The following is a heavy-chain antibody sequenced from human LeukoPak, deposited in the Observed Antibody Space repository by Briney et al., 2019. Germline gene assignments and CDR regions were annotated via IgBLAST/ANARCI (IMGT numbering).Heavy chain of an antibody. J-gene: IGHJ3*02. V-gene: IGHV3-23*01. D-gene: IGHD5-18*01. CDR1: GFTFRNYG. Sequence: GGTLRLSCAASGFTFRNYGMSWVRQTPGKGLEWVSVISGSGGTSYYADSAKGRFTISRDSSKNTLYLQMNSLRAEDTAVYYCAKEDRGYSYGPRYHDAFDIWGQGTMVTVSS. CDR3: AKEDRGYSYGPRYHDAFDI. CDR2: ISGSGGTS.